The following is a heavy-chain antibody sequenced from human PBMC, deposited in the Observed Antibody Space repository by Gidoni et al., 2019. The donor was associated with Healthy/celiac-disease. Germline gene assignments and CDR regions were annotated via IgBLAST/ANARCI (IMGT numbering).Heavy chain of an antibody. Sequence: QVQLQQWGAGLLKPSETLSLTCAVYGGSFSGYYWSWIRQPPGKGLEWIGEINHSGSTNYNPSLKSRVTISVDTSKNQFSLKLSSVTAADTAVYYCARVPRLRPGLQSFDYWGQGTLVTVSS. CDR2: INHSGST. D-gene: IGHD3-16*01. CDR3: ARVPRLRPGLQSFDY. J-gene: IGHJ4*02. CDR1: GGSFSGYY. V-gene: IGHV4-34*01.